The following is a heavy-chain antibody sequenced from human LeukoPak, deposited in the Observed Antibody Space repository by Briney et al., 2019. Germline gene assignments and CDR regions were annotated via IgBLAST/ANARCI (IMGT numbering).Heavy chain of an antibody. J-gene: IGHJ4*02. CDR2: INPIRGGT. Sequence: ASVKVSCKASLPLVTAYVMNWVAQAPGQGLEWMGCINPIRGGTNYAQMFQGRVTITRDTSINTVYMELIKLRSGDAAVYYCAREAGHYNCYCYYGGRGVLVTVSS. CDR1: LPLVTAYV. CDR3: AREAGHYNCYCYY. V-gene: IGHV1-2*02. D-gene: IGHD3-9*01.